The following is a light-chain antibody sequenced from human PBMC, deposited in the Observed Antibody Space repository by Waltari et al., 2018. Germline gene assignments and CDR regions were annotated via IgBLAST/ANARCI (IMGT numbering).Light chain of an antibody. CDR2: WAS. Sequence: DIVMTQSPDSLAVSLGEWATINCKSSQSVLYSSNNKNYLAWYQQKPGQPPRLLIYWASTRESGVPDRFSGSGSETDFTLTISSLQAEDVAVYYCQQYYSTPPLTFGGGTKVEIK. CDR3: QQYYSTPPLT. V-gene: IGKV4-1*01. J-gene: IGKJ4*01. CDR1: QSVLYSSNNKNY.